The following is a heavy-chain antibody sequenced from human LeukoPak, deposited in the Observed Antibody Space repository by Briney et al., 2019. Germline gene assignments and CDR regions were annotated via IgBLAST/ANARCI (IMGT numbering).Heavy chain of an antibody. CDR1: GFTFSSYS. CDR2: ISSSSSYI. Sequence: GGSPRLSCAASGFTFSSYSMNWVRQAPGKGLEWVSSISSSSSYIYYADSVKGRFTISRDNAKNSLYLQMNSLRAEDTAVYYCARVYRGSYYPGKWGQGTLVTVSS. D-gene: IGHD3-10*01. V-gene: IGHV3-21*01. J-gene: IGHJ4*02. CDR3: ARVYRGSYYPGK.